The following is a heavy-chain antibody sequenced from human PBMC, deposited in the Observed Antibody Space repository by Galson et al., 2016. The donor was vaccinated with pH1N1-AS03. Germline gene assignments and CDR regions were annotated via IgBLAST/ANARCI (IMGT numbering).Heavy chain of an antibody. J-gene: IGHJ4*02. Sequence: SLRLSCAASGFGVSGNAMTWVRQAPGKGLEWVSSIGSDLKTHYANSVKGRFSISKDNSKNTVYPQMESLRDEDTAVYFCARDRHFDNGPRFYESEYWGQGTLVTVSS. V-gene: IGHV3-53*01. CDR3: ARDRHFDNGPRFYESEY. D-gene: IGHD2-8*01. CDR2: IGSDLKT. CDR1: GFGVSGNA.